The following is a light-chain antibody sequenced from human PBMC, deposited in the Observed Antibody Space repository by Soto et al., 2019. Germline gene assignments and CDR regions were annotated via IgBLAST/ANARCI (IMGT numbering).Light chain of an antibody. V-gene: IGKV3-15*01. CDR2: GAS. Sequence: EIVMTQSPATLSVSPGERATLSCRASQSVSGNLAWYQQKPGQAPRLLIYGASTRATGIPARFSGSGSGTDFTLTISSLQPEDFAVYYCQHYGYPQWTFGQGTKVDI. CDR3: QHYGYPQWT. CDR1: QSVSGN. J-gene: IGKJ1*01.